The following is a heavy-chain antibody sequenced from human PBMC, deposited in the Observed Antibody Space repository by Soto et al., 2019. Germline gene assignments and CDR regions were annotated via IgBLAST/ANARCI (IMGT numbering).Heavy chain of an antibody. CDR1: GGTFSSYA. Sequence: QVQLVQSGAEVKKPGSSVKVSCKASGGTFSSYAISWVRQAPGQGLEWMGGIIPIFGTANYAQKFQGRVTITADESTSTAYMELSSLRSEDTAVYYCARDKGIAAAGTGSDYFDYWGQGTLVTVSS. J-gene: IGHJ4*02. V-gene: IGHV1-69*01. CDR3: ARDKGIAAAGTGSDYFDY. CDR2: IIPIFGTA. D-gene: IGHD6-13*01.